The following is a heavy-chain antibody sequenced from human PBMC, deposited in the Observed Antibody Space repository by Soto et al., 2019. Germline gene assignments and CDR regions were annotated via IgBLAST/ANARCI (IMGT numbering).Heavy chain of an antibody. CDR1: GGSISSSSYY. CDR2: IYYSGST. J-gene: IGHJ6*02. CDR3: ARRLYYDSSGFGGGGMDV. V-gene: IGHV4-39*01. D-gene: IGHD3-22*01. Sequence: PSETLSLTCTVSGGSISSSSYYWGWIRQPPGKGLEWIGSIYYSGSTYYNPSLKSRVPFSLDTSKTQFSLKLSFVPAADPVFFYCARRLYYDSSGFGGGGMDVWGQGTTFTVSS.